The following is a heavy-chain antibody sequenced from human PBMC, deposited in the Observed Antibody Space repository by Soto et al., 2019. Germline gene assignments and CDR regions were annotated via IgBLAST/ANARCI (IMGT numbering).Heavy chain of an antibody. J-gene: IGHJ5*02. CDR3: ARDWVALGFDP. CDR1: GYSFTGYY. D-gene: IGHD2-15*01. CDR2: INPNSGDT. Sequence: ASVKVSCKASGYSFTGYYIHWVRQAPGQGLEWMGYINPNSGDTRYAQDLQGRVTMTRDTSINTASMELRRLTSDDTAVYYCARDWVALGFDPCRQGTLVTVCS. V-gene: IGHV1-2*02.